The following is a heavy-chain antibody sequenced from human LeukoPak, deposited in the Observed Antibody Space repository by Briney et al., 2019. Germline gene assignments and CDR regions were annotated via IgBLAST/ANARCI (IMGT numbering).Heavy chain of an antibody. CDR1: GFTFSDYY. V-gene: IGHV3-11*03. J-gene: IGHJ5*02. D-gene: IGHD2-2*01. CDR2: ISSSSSYT. CDR3: ARSIVVVPAAEFSWFDP. Sequence: PGGSLRLSCAASGFTFSDYYMSWIRQAPEKELEWVSYISSSSSYTNYADSVKGRFTISRDNAKNSLYLQMNSLRAEDTAVYYCARSIVVVPAAEFSWFDPWGQGTLVTVSS.